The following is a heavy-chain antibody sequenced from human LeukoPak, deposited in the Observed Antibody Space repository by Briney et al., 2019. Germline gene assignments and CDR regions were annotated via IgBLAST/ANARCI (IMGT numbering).Heavy chain of an antibody. D-gene: IGHD2-2*01. Sequence: GGSLRLSCAASGFTFSSYALHWVRQAPGRGLEWVALISYDESDKYYADFVKGRFAISRDNSKNTLYLQMNSLRAEDTAVYYCARDRGTTPKYYYGTDVWGQGTTVAVSS. J-gene: IGHJ6*02. CDR1: GFTFSSYA. CDR2: ISYDESDK. V-gene: IGHV3-30*03. CDR3: ARDRGTTPKYYYGTDV.